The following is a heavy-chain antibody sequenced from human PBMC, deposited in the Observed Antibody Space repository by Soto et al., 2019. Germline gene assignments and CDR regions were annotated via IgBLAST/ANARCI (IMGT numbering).Heavy chain of an antibody. J-gene: IGHJ4*02. D-gene: IGHD3-3*01. Sequence: GGSLRLSCAASGFTFSNSGMHWVRQAPGKGLEWVALISYDGSNQYYADSVKGRFTISRDNSKNMVFLQMSSLRAEDTAVYYCAKRDFGVVIAFDYWGQGTQVTVSS. CDR3: AKRDFGVVIAFDY. V-gene: IGHV3-30*18. CDR2: ISYDGSNQ. CDR1: GFTFSNSG.